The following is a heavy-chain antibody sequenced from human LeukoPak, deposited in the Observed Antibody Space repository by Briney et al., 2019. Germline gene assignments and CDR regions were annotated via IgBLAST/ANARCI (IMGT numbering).Heavy chain of an antibody. J-gene: IGHJ4*02. CDR2: INHSGST. D-gene: IGHD3-22*01. V-gene: IGHV4-34*01. Sequence: TSETLSLTCAVYGGSFSGYYWSWIRQPPGKGLEWIGEINHSGSTNYNPSLKSRVTISVDTSKNQFSLKLSSVTAADTAVYYWASGTYDSSGYYYVRRARFDYWGQGTLVTVSS. CDR1: GGSFSGYY. CDR3: ASGTYDSSGYYYVRRARFDY.